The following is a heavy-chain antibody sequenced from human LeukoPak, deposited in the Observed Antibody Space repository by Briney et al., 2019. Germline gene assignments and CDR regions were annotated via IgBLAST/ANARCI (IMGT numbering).Heavy chain of an antibody. Sequence: SETLSLTCTVSGGSTSSSSYYWGWIREPPGKGLEWIARIYYSGSTYCNPSLKSPLPISVDTSKNQFSLKLSYVTAADTVVYYCARHDMVYCGGNCYSRPPSVYNWFDPWGQGTLVTVSS. CDR2: IYYSGST. V-gene: IGHV4-39*01. CDR3: ARHDMVYCGGNCYSRPPSVYNWFDP. J-gene: IGHJ5*02. D-gene: IGHD2-21*02. CDR1: GGSTSSSSYY.